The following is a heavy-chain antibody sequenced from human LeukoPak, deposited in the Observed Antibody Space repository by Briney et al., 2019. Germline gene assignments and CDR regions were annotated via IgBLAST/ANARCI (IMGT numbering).Heavy chain of an antibody. CDR3: ARDLGYSSSWATNAFDI. D-gene: IGHD6-13*01. J-gene: IGHJ3*02. Sequence: ASVKVSCKASGYTLTSYYMHWVRQAPGQGLEWMGIINPSGGSTSYAQKFQGRVTMTRDTSTSTVYTELRSLRSEDTAVYYCARDLGYSSSWATNAFDIWGQGTMVTVSS. V-gene: IGHV1-46*01. CDR2: INPSGGST. CDR1: GYTLTSYY.